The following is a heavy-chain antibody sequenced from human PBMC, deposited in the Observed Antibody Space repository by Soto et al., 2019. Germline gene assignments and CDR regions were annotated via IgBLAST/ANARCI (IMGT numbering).Heavy chain of an antibody. CDR2: IDWDDDK. V-gene: IGHV2-70*01. Sequence: GPPLVNPTQALALTCTFSGFSLSTSGMCVSWIRQPPGKALEWLALIDWDDDKYYSTSLKTRLTTSKDTSKNQVVLTMTNMDPVDTATYYCALTVTRYYYYYGMDVWGQGTTVTVSS. D-gene: IGHD4-17*01. J-gene: IGHJ6*02. CDR1: GFSLSTSGMC. CDR3: ALTVTRYYYYYGMDV.